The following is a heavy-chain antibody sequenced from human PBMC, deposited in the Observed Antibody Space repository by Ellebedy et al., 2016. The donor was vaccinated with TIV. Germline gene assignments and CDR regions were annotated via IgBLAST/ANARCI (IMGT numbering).Heavy chain of an antibody. V-gene: IGHV3-33*01. CDR1: GFTFTDFH. J-gene: IGHJ6*02. CDR3: ARELLGGQGDMDV. Sequence: GESLKISCAASGFTFTDFHMHWVRPAPGTGLEWVAVIWFDGSLTFYADSVKGRFTLSRDNSKNMLYLQMDNLRVEDTALYYCARELLGGQGDMDVWGQGTTVTVSS. D-gene: IGHD1-26*01. CDR2: IWFDGSLT.